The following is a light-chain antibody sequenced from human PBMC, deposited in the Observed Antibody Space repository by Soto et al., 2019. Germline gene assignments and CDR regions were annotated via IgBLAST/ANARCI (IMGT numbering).Light chain of an antibody. Sequence: QSALTQPASVSGSPGQSITISCTGTSSDVGGYNYVSWYQQHPGKAPKLMIYNVSNRPSGVSNRFSGSKSGNTASLTISGLKAEGEGHYYCRSFTSTNTVLFGGGTKLTVL. CDR2: NVS. CDR1: SSDVGGYNY. V-gene: IGLV2-14*01. CDR3: RSFTSTNTVL. J-gene: IGLJ2*01.